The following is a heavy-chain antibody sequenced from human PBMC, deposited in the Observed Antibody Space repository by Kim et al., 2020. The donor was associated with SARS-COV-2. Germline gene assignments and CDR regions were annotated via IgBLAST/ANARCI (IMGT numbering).Heavy chain of an antibody. CDR1: GGSISSSSYY. V-gene: IGHV4-39*01. CDR3: ATPRRWANDYGDYVDY. CDR2: IYYSGST. J-gene: IGHJ4*02. Sequence: SETLSLTCTVSGGSISSSSYYWGWIRQPPGKGLEWIGSIYYSGSTYYNPSLKSRVTISVDTSKNQFSLKLSSVTAADTAVYYCATPRRWANDYGDYVDYWGQGTLVTVSS. D-gene: IGHD4-17*01.